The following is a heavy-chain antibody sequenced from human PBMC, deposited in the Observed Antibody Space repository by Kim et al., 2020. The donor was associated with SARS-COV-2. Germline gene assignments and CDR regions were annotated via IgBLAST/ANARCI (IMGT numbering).Heavy chain of an antibody. Sequence: GGSLRLSCAASGFTFRSYGIHWVRQAPGKGLEWVAVISYDGSHKYYEDSVKGRFTISRDNSKNMVYLQMNSLRAEDTAVYYCAKDKTSFVSFYFDYWGQGTLVTVSS. CDR1: GFTFRSYG. J-gene: IGHJ4*02. D-gene: IGHD3-16*02. V-gene: IGHV3-30*18. CDR2: ISYDGSHK. CDR3: AKDKTSFVSFYFDY.